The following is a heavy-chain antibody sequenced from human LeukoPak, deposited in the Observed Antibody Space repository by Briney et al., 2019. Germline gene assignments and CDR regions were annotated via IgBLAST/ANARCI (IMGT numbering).Heavy chain of an antibody. CDR2: ISAYNGNT. D-gene: IGHD2-2*01. CDR3: ARDHVEVPAAGHY. CDR1: GGTFSSYA. Sequence: ASVKVSCKASGGTFSSYAISWVRQAPGQGLEWMGWISAYNGNTNYAQKLQGRVTMTTDTSTSTAYMELRSLRSDDTAVYYCARDHVEVPAAGHYWGQGTLVTVSS. J-gene: IGHJ4*02. V-gene: IGHV1-18*01.